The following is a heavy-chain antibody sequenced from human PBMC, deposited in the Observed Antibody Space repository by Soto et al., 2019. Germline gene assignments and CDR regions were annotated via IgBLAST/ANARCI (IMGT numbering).Heavy chain of an antibody. Sequence: EVPLLESGGGLVQPGGSLRLSCAASGFTFSSFAMTWVRQAPGKGLEWVSSLTGSGDSTYYADSVKGRFTISRDNSKNTLSLQMNSLRADDTALYYCAQGTAVTTGDMAYWGQGTLVTVSA. CDR2: LTGSGDST. V-gene: IGHV3-23*01. J-gene: IGHJ4*02. CDR1: GFTFSSFA. D-gene: IGHD4-17*01. CDR3: AQGTAVTTGDMAY.